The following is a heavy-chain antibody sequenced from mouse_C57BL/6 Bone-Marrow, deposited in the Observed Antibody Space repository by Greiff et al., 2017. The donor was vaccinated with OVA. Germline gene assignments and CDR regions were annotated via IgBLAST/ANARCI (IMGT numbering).Heavy chain of an antibody. J-gene: IGHJ2*01. CDR2: ISNGGGST. D-gene: IGHD3-1*01. CDR3: ARSAGGLGY. CDR1: GFTFSDYY. Sequence: DVKLVESGGGLVQPGGSLKLSCAASGFTFSDYYMYWVRQTPEKRLEWVAYISNGGGSTYYPDTVKGRFTISRDNAKHTLYLQMSRLKSEDTAMYYCARSAGGLGYWGQGTTLTVSS. V-gene: IGHV5-12*01.